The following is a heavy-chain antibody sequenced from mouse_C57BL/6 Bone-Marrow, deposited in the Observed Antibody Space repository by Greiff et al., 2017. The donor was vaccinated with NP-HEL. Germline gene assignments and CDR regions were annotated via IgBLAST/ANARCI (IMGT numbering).Heavy chain of an antibody. CDR2: IHPNSGST. CDR3: ARKNYYGSSFDN. V-gene: IGHV1-64*01. CDR1: GYTFTSYW. D-gene: IGHD1-1*01. Sequence: QVQLQQPGAELVKPGASVKLSCKASGYTFTSYWMHWVKQRPGQGLEWIGMIHPNSGSTNYNEKFKSKATLTVDKSSSTAYMQLSSLTSEDSAVYYWARKNYYGSSFDNWGQGTTLTVSS. J-gene: IGHJ2*01.